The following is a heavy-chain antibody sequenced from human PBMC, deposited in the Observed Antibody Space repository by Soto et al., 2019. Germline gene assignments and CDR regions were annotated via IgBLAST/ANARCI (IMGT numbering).Heavy chain of an antibody. CDR2: FDPEDGET. V-gene: IGHV1-24*01. CDR1: GYTLTELS. J-gene: IGHJ6*02. Sequence: ASVKVSSKVSGYTLTELSIHWVRQAPGKGLEWMGGFDPEDGETIYTQRFQGRVTMTEDTSRDTAYMDLGSLRCEDTAVYYCEAGTAYSNYYVMDVLVQGNTVTVT. CDR3: EAGTAYSNYYVMDV. D-gene: IGHD4-4*01.